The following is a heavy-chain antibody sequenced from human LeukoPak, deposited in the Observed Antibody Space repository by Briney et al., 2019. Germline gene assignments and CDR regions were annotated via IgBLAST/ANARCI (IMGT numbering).Heavy chain of an antibody. CDR2: INHSGST. J-gene: IGHJ4*02. CDR3: ARVGGNSNY. CDR1: GGSFSGYY. D-gene: IGHD4-23*01. V-gene: IGHV4-34*01. Sequence: SETLSLTCAVYGGSFSGYYWSWIRQPPGKGLEWIGEINHSGSTNYNPSLKSRVTISVDTSKNQFSPRLSSVTAADTAVYYCARVGGNSNYWGQGTLVTVSS.